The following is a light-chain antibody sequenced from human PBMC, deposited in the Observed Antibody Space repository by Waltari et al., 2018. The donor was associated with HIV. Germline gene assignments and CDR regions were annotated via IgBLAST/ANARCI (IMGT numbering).Light chain of an antibody. J-gene: IGLJ2*01. CDR3: QTWATGIVV. Sequence: QLVVTQSPSASASLGASVKLTCTPSSGHSSYAIAWHQQPPQKGPRYLMKLNSDGSHIEGDGIPDRFSGSSSGAERYLAISSLQSEDEADYYCQTWATGIVVFGGGTKLTVL. V-gene: IGLV4-69*01. CDR2: LNSDGSH. CDR1: SGHSSYA.